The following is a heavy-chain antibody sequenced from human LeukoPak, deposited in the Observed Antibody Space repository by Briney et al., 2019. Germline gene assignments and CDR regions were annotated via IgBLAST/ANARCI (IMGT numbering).Heavy chain of an antibody. CDR2: IYTSGST. V-gene: IGHV4-61*02. Sequence: ASETLSLTCTVSGGSISSGSYYWSWIRQPAGKGLEWIGRIYTSGSTNYNPSLKSRVTISVDTSKNQFSLKLSSVTAADTAVYYCARTRYYYNSRSYGAPYYFDYWGQGTLVTVSS. CDR3: ARTRYYYNSRSYGAPYYFDY. J-gene: IGHJ4*02. D-gene: IGHD3-10*01. CDR1: GGSISSGSYY.